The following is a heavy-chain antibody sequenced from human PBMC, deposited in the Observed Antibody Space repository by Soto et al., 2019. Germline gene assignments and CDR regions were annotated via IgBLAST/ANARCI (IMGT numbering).Heavy chain of an antibody. Sequence: QVQLVESGGGVVQPGRSLRLSCAASGFTFSSYAMHWVRQAPGKGLEWVAVISYDGSNKYYADSVKGRFTISRDNSKNTLYLQMNSLRAEDTAVYYCARDLLGQQLVHDYWGQGTLVTVSS. D-gene: IGHD6-13*01. V-gene: IGHV3-30-3*01. J-gene: IGHJ4*02. CDR2: ISYDGSNK. CDR3: ARDLLGQQLVHDY. CDR1: GFTFSSYA.